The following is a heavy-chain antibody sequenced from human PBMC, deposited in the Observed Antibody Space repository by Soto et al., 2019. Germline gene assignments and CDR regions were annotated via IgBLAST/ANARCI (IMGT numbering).Heavy chain of an antibody. CDR2: VHYTGSA. J-gene: IGHJ4*02. D-gene: IGHD2-2*01. V-gene: IGHV4-59*01. CDR1: GDSINNYY. CDR3: AREGASRFRGFDY. Sequence: QMQLQESGPGLVKPSETLSLTCSVSGDSINNYYWSWIRQPPGKGLEWIGFVHYTGSANYNPSLKSRVTISVGTSKKQFSLRLSSVTAADSGVYYCAREGASRFRGFDYWGQGTLVTVSS.